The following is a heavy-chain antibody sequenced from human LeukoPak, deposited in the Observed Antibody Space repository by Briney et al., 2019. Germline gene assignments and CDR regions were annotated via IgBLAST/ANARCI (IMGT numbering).Heavy chain of an antibody. J-gene: IGHJ4*03. Sequence: PGGSLRLSCAASGFTFSTYAMSWVRQAPGKGLEWVSAISGNGGTTYYADSVKGRFTIYRDNSKNTLYLQVNSLRAEDTAVYYCAKERTSAGYFDYWGQGTTVTVSS. CDR1: GFTFSTYA. D-gene: IGHD1-14*01. CDR3: AKERTSAGYFDY. CDR2: ISGNGGTT. V-gene: IGHV3-23*01.